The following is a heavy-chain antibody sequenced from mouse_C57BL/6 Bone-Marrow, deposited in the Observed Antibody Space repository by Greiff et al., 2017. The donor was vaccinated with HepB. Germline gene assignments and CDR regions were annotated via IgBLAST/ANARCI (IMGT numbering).Heavy chain of an antibody. CDR1: GYTFTDYY. CDR3: AYSNYDGSYAMDY. V-gene: IGHV1-26*01. D-gene: IGHD2-5*01. J-gene: IGHJ4*01. CDR2: INPNNGGT. Sequence: EVQLQQSGPELVKPGASVKISCKASGYTFTDYYMNWVKQSHGKSLEWIGDINPNNGGTSYNQKFKGKATLTVDKSSSTAYMELRSLTSEDSAVYYCAYSNYDGSYAMDYWGQGTSVTVSS.